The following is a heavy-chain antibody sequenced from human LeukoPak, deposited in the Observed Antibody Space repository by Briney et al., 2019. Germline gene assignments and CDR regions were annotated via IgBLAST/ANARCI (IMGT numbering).Heavy chain of an antibody. CDR1: GYTFTGYV. D-gene: IGHD3-22*01. Sequence: ASVKVSCKASGYTFTGYVMNWVRQAPGQGLEWMGWINTNTGNPTYAQGFTGRFVFSLDTSVSTAYLQISSLKAEDTAVYYCARAPPALRLLYDSSGSFDYWGQGTLVTVSS. CDR2: INTNTGNP. V-gene: IGHV7-4-1*02. CDR3: ARAPPALRLLYDSSGSFDY. J-gene: IGHJ4*02.